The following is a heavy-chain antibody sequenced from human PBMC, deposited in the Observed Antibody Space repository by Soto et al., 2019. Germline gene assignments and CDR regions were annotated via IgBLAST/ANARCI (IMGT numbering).Heavy chain of an antibody. Sequence: QVQLVQSGAEVKKPGSSVKVSCKASGGIFNRYALSWVRQAPGQGPEWMGGIVPIFGTPNYAQRFQGRVTITADESTSTAYMELSSLRSEDTAVYYCARGAYYDTGGYYFFFWGQGTLVTVSS. D-gene: IGHD3-22*01. V-gene: IGHV1-69*01. CDR2: IVPIFGTP. J-gene: IGHJ4*02. CDR3: ARGAYYDTGGYYFFF. CDR1: GGIFNRYA.